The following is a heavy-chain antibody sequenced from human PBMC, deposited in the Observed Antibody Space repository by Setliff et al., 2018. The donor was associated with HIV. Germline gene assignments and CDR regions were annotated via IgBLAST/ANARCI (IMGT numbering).Heavy chain of an antibody. Sequence: GGSLRLSCAASGFTFSGNWMSWVRQAPGKGLEWVANINQDESQKYYVGSVKGRFTISRDNAKNSLFLQMNSLRVEDTAVYYCARLRTDPLTGTTTMYFDIWGQGTMVTVS. CDR1: GFTFSGNW. CDR3: ARLRTDPLTGTTTMYFDI. D-gene: IGHD1-20*01. J-gene: IGHJ3*02. CDR2: INQDESQK. V-gene: IGHV3-7*03.